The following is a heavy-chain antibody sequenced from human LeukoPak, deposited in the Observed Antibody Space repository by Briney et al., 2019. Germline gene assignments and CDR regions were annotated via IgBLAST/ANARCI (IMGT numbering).Heavy chain of an antibody. CDR2: IKTKTDGGTT. J-gene: IGHJ4*02. CDR1: GFTFSSAW. CDR3: ITRPNPVGY. Sequence: GGSLRLSCAASGFTFSSAWMSWVRQAPGKGLEWVGRIKTKTDGGTTDYAAPVKGRFTISRDDSKDTLYLQMNSLTTEDTAVYYCITRPNPVGYWGQGTLSPSPQ. D-gene: IGHD1-26*01. V-gene: IGHV3-15*01.